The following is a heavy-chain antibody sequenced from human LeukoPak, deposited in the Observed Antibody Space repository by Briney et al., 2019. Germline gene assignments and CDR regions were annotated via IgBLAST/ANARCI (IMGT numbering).Heavy chain of an antibody. D-gene: IGHD3-22*01. J-gene: IGHJ4*02. V-gene: IGHV3-23*01. CDR3: AKHAKFYYDSSGYLDY. CDR2: ISTTGGST. CDR1: GFTFSSYA. Sequence: PGGSLRLSCAASGFTFSSYAMSWVRQAPGKGLGWVSAISTTGGSTDYADSVKGRFTISRDNSKNTLYLQMNSLRAEDTAVYYCAKHAKFYYDSSGYLDYWGQGTLVTVSS.